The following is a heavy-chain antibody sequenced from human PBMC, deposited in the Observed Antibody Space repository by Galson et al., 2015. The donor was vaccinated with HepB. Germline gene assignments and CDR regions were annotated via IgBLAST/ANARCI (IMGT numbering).Heavy chain of an antibody. J-gene: IGHJ4*02. CDR1: GGSVSSDSYY. Sequence: ETLSLTCTVSGGSVSSDSYYWNWIRQPPGKGLEWIGHIYYSGSTNYNPSLKSRVTISVDTSKNQFSLKLSSVTAADTAVYYCAREAEYYFDYWGQGTLVTVSS. CDR3: AREAEYYFDY. CDR2: IYYSGST. V-gene: IGHV4-61*01.